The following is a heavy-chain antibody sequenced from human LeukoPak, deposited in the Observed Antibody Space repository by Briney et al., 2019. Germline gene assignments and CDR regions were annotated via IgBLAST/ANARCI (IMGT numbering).Heavy chain of an antibody. V-gene: IGHV5-51*01. CDR3: ARLTSGSYSGADY. J-gene: IGHJ4*02. Sequence: GESLQISCQGSGYSFTSYWIGWVRQMPGNGLEWMGIIYPGDSDTRYSPSFQGQVTISADKSISTAYLQWSSLKASDTAMYYCARLTSGSYSGADYWGQGTLVTVSS. CDR2: IYPGDSDT. D-gene: IGHD1-26*01. CDR1: GYSFTSYW.